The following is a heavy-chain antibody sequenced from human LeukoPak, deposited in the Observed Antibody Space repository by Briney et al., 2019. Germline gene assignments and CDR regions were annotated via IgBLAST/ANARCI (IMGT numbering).Heavy chain of an antibody. CDR2: ISSSSSTI. D-gene: IGHD6-13*01. Sequence: PGGSLRLSCAASGFTFSSYSMNWVRQAPGKGLEWVSYISSSSSTIYYADSVKGRLTISRDNAKNSLYLQMNSLRAEDTAVYYCARAPSSSWYGAYYFDYWGQGTLVTVSS. V-gene: IGHV3-48*01. J-gene: IGHJ4*02. CDR3: ARAPSSSWYGAYYFDY. CDR1: GFTFSSYS.